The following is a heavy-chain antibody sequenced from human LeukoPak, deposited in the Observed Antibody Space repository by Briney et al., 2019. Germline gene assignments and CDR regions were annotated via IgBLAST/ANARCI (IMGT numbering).Heavy chain of an antibody. Sequence: SVKVSCKASGGTFSSYAISWVRQAPGQGLGWMGRIIPILGIANYAQKFQGRVTITADKSTSTAYMELSSLRSEDTAVYYCARITEGYCSSTSCHSYYYYYGMDVWGQGTTVTVSS. J-gene: IGHJ6*02. CDR2: IIPILGIA. D-gene: IGHD2-2*01. CDR1: GGTFSSYA. V-gene: IGHV1-69*04. CDR3: ARITEGYCSSTSCHSYYYYYGMDV.